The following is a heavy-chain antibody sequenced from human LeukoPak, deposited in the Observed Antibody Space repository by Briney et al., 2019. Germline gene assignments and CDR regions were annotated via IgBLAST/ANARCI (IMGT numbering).Heavy chain of an antibody. V-gene: IGHV1-18*01. Sequence: ASVKVSCKASGYTFTSYGISWVRQAPGQGLEWMGWISAYNGNTNYAQKLQGRVTMTTDTSTSTAYMELRSLRSDDTAVYYRARDGTIFGVVIILFDPWGQGTLVTVSS. CDR2: ISAYNGNT. D-gene: IGHD3-3*01. CDR3: ARDGTIFGVVIILFDP. CDR1: GYTFTSYG. J-gene: IGHJ5*02.